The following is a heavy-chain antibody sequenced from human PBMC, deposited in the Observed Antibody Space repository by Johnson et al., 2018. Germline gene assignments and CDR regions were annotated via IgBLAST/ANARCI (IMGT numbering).Heavy chain of an antibody. J-gene: IGHJ6*04. V-gene: IGHV1-8*01. Sequence: QDQLVQSGAEVKKPGASVKVSCKASGYTFTSYDINWVRQATGQGLEWMGWMNPNSGNTGYAQKFQGRVTMTRNTSISTAYMERGSLRSEDTAVYYCARGRGYCSSTSCYSYYYYGMDVWGKGTTVTVSS. CDR3: ARGRGYCSSTSCYSYYYYGMDV. CDR2: MNPNSGNT. CDR1: GYTFTSYD. D-gene: IGHD2-2*02.